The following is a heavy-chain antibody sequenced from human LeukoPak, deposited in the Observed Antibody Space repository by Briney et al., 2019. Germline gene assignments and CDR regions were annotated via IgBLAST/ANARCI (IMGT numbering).Heavy chain of an antibody. CDR2: IKQDGSQK. Sequence: GGSLRLSCAASGFTFSSYWMSWVRQAPGKGLEWVANIKQDGSQKYYVDSVKGRFSISRDNAKNSLYLQMNSLRAEDTAVYYFARGHYDSSGFDYWGQGTLVTVSS. CDR3: ARGHYDSSGFDY. CDR1: GFTFSSYW. V-gene: IGHV3-7*01. J-gene: IGHJ4*02. D-gene: IGHD3-22*01.